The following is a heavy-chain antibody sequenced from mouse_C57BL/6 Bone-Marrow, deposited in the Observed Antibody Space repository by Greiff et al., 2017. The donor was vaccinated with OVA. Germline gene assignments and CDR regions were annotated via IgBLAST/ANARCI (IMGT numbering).Heavy chain of an antibody. Sequence: QVQLQQPGAELVKPGASVKMSCKASGYTFTSYWITWVKQRPGQGLEWIGDIYPGSGSTNYNEKFKSKATLTVDTSSSTAYMQLSSLTSEDSAVYYGAREVDYDGSSFYAMDYWGQGTSVTGSS. CDR2: IYPGSGST. D-gene: IGHD1-1*01. V-gene: IGHV1-55*01. CDR1: GYTFTSYW. CDR3: AREVDYDGSSFYAMDY. J-gene: IGHJ4*01.